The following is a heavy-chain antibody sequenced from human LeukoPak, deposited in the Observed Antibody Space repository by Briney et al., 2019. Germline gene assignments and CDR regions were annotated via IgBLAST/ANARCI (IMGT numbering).Heavy chain of an antibody. CDR1: GFTFSSYA. D-gene: IGHD5-12*01. Sequence: GGSLRLSCAASGFTFSSYAMSWVRQAPGKGLEWVSAISGSGGSTYYADSVKGRFTISRDNAKNSLYLQMNSLRAEDTALYYCAKTSSGYSGYAGKHFDYWGQGTLVTVSS. V-gene: IGHV3-23*01. CDR3: AKTSSGYSGYAGKHFDY. J-gene: IGHJ4*02. CDR2: ISGSGGST.